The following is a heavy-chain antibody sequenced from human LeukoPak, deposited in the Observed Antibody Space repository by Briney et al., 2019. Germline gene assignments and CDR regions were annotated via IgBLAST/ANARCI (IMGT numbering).Heavy chain of an antibody. Sequence: GGSLRLSCAASGLTFSTYSMNWVRQAPGKGLEWVSSISSSSSYIYYADSVKGRFTISRDNAKNSLYLQMNSLRAEDTAVYYCARFALKTPPTDWGQGTLLTVSS. V-gene: IGHV3-21*01. J-gene: IGHJ4*02. CDR2: ISSSSSYI. CDR3: ARFALKTPPTD. CDR1: GLTFSTYS.